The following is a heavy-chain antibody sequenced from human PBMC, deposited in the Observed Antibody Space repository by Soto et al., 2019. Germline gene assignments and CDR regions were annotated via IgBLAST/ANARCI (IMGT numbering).Heavy chain of an antibody. V-gene: IGHV3-74*01. CDR2: INSDGSST. D-gene: IGHD1-26*01. CDR3: ARRREGYYYGLDV. J-gene: IGHJ6*02. CDR1: RFTFSSYW. Sequence: GGSLRFSCAASRFTFSSYWMYWVRQAPGKGLVWVSRINSDGSSTRYADSVKGRFSISRDNSKSTLYLQMNTLRAEDTAVYYCARRREGYYYGLDVWGQGTTVTVSS.